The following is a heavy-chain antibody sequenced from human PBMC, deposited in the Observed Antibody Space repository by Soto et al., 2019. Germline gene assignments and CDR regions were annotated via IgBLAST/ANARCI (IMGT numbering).Heavy chain of an antibody. D-gene: IGHD3-10*01. V-gene: IGHV4-59*08. CDR1: GSSITNYY. CDR3: ARHGFGSLHGLVDV. J-gene: IGHJ6*02. Sequence: QVQLQESGPGLVKPSETLSLTCTVSGSSITNYYCSWFWQPPGKGLEWIGYIQYNGYSAYNLSLKRRVTMSMDTSKTQFSLMLESVTATDTAVYYCARHGFGSLHGLVDVWGQGTTVIVSS. CDR2: IQYNGYS.